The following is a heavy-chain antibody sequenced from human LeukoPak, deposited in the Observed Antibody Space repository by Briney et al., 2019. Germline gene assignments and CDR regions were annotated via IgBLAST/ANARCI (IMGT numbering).Heavy chain of an antibody. CDR1: GFTFSSYS. CDR2: ISSSSSYI. Sequence: GGSLRLSCAASGFTFSSYSMNWVRQAPGKGLEWVSSISSSSSYIYYADSVKGRFTISRDNAKNSLYLQMNSLRAEDTAVYYCARVASYCDSSGYSDAFDIWGQGTMVTVSS. D-gene: IGHD3-22*01. CDR3: ARVASYCDSSGYSDAFDI. J-gene: IGHJ3*02. V-gene: IGHV3-21*01.